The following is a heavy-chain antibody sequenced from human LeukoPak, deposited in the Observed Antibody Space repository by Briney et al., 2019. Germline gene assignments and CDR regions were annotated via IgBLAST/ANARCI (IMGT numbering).Heavy chain of an antibody. Sequence: SETLSLTCSVSGDSIISAYFWAWIRQPPGKGPEWIGGIFSSGHSEYNPALRSRVTMAVDTSKNQFSLKLSSVTAADTAVYYCARESDGSLDYWGQGTLVTVSS. J-gene: IGHJ4*02. CDR2: IFSSGHS. D-gene: IGHD3-10*01. V-gene: IGHV4-38-2*02. CDR3: ARESDGSLDY. CDR1: GDSIISAYF.